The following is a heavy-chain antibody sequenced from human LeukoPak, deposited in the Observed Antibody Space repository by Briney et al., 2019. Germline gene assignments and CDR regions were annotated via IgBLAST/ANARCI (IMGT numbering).Heavy chain of an antibody. CDR1: GFTFSNYG. CDR2: ISGSSVTT. CDR3: SKWKAIVLVPAARSPIDY. D-gene: IGHD2-2*01. V-gene: IGHV3-23*01. Sequence: GGSLRLSCAASGFTFSNYGMSWVRQAPGKGLEWVSAISGSSVTTYYANSVKGRFTISRDNSKHTLYLQMNSLRAEDTAVYYCSKWKAIVLVPAARSPIDYWGQGTLVTVSS. J-gene: IGHJ4*02.